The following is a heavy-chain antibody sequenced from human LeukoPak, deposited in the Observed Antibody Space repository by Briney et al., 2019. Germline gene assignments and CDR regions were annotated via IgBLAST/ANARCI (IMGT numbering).Heavy chain of an antibody. J-gene: IGHJ4*02. V-gene: IGHV4-4*07. CDR3: ARYAYYYGSGRRGFDY. CDR2: IYTSGST. CDR1: GGSISSYY. Sequence: SETLSLTCTVSGGSISSYYWSWIRQPAGKGLEWIGRIYTSGSTNYNPSLKSRVTMSVDTSKNQFSLKLSSVTAADTAVYYCARYAYYYGSGRRGFDYWGQGTLVTVSS. D-gene: IGHD3-10*01.